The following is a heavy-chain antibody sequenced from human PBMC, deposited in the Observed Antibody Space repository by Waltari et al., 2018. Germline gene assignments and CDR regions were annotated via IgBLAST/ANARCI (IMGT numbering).Heavy chain of an antibody. CDR1: GFTFNNST. CDR3: ARRLDY. Sequence: EVQLVESGGGLVQPGGSLRLSCAASGFTFNNSTMNWVRQGPGKGLEWVSYISSDNTVYYADSVKGRFTSARDNAKNSVYLQMNSLRAEDTAVYFCARRLDYWGQGTLVTVSS. CDR2: ISSDNTV. V-gene: IGHV3-48*04. D-gene: IGHD2-21*02. J-gene: IGHJ4*02.